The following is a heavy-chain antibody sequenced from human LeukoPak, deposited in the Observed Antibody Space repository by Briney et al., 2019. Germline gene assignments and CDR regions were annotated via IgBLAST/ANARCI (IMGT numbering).Heavy chain of an antibody. CDR2: IYTSGST. V-gene: IGHV4-4*09. CDR3: ARRQNGGYFDH. Sequence: SETLSLTCTVSGGSISSYYWSWIRQPPGKGLEWIGYIYTSGSTNYNPSLKSRVTISVDTSKNQFSLKLSSVTAADTAVYYCARRQNGGYFDHWGQGTLVTVSS. D-gene: IGHD3-16*01. CDR1: GGSISSYY. J-gene: IGHJ4*02.